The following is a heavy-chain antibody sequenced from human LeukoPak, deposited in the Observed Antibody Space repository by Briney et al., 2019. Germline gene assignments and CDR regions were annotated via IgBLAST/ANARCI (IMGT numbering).Heavy chain of an antibody. CDR2: INTNTGNP. D-gene: IGHD3-22*01. Sequence: ASVKVSCKASGGTFSSYAISWVRQAPGQGLEWMGWINTNTGNPTYAQGFTGRFVFSLDTSVSAAYPQISSLKAEDTAVYYCAREKGGNYYDSSGYLHWGQGTLVTVSS. V-gene: IGHV7-4-1*02. CDR3: AREKGGNYYDSSGYLH. CDR1: GGTFSSYA. J-gene: IGHJ4*02.